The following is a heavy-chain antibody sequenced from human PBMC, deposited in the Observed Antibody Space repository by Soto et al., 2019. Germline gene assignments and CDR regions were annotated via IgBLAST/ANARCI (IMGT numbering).Heavy chain of an antibody. D-gene: IGHD3-9*01. CDR2: IYYSGST. CDR3: ARDRGDINWFDP. J-gene: IGHJ5*02. CDR1: GGSISSGDYY. V-gene: IGHV4-30-4*01. Sequence: TSETLSLTCTVSGGSISSGDYYWSWIRQPPGKGLEWIGYIYYSGSTYYNPSLKSRVTISVDTSKNQFSLKLSSVTAADTAVYYCARDRGDINWFDPWGQGTLVTVSS.